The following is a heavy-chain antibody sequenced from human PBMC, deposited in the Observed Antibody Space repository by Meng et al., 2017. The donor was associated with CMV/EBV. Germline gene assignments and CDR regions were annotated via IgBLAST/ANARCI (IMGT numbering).Heavy chain of an antibody. CDR1: GGSISSSSYY. CDR2: IYYSGST. J-gene: IGHJ4*02. Sequence: SETLSLTCTVSGGSISSSSYYWGWIRQPPGKGLEWIGSIYYSGSTYYNPSLKSRVTISVVTSKNQFSLKLSSVTAADTAVYYCARGGPGLLWFGELLLEKYYFDYWGQGTLVTVSS. D-gene: IGHD3-10*01. CDR3: ARGGPGLLWFGELLLEKYYFDY. V-gene: IGHV4-39*07.